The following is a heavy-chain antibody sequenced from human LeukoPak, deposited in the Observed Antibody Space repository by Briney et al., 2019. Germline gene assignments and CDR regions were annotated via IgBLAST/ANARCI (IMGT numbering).Heavy chain of an antibody. CDR2: INPNSGGT. D-gene: IGHD4-17*01. J-gene: IGHJ5*02. V-gene: IGHV1-2*02. CDR1: GYTFTGYY. Sequence: GASVKVSCKASGYTFTGYYMHWVRQAPGQGLEWMGWINPNSGGTNYAQKFQGRVTMTRDTSISTAYMELSRLRSDDTAVYYCARDRYGDYVTTYNWFDPWGQGTLVTVSS. CDR3: ARDRYGDYVTTYNWFDP.